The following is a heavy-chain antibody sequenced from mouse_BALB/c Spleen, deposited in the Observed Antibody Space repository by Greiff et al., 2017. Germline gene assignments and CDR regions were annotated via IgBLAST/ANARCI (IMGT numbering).Heavy chain of an antibody. V-gene: IGHV1-14*01. CDR3: AKGITWFAY. J-gene: IGHJ3*01. CDR1: GFTFTSYV. CDR2: INPYNDGT. D-gene: IGHD1-3*01. Sequence: EVQLLQSGGGLVKPGASVKLSCEASGFTFTSYVMHWVKQKPGQGLEWIGYINPYNDGTKYNEKFKGKATVTTDESSSTSYMVLSSLTSEDCMVDYGAKGITWFAYWGQGTMVTVSA.